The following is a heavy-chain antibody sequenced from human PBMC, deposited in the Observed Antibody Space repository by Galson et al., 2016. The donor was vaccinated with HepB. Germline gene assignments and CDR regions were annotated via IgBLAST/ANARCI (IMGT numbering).Heavy chain of an antibody. CDR2: IKGDGSEK. CDR3: LAEKVA. J-gene: IGHJ4*02. CDR1: GFSFSTNW. Sequence: SLRLSCAASGFSFSTNWMDWVRQAPGKGLEWVANIKGDGSEKNYVDSVKGRFTISRDNAKNLLYLQLNYLRVEDTAIYYCLAEKVAWGQGTLVTVSS. D-gene: IGHD2-15*01. V-gene: IGHV3-7*02.